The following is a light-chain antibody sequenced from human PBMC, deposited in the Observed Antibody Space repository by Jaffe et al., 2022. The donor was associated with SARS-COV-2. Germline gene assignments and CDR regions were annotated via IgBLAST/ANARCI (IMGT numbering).Light chain of an antibody. CDR2: GAS. CDR1: QSVSSSY. Sequence: EIVLTQSPGTLSLSPGERATLSCRASQSVSSSYLAWYQLKPGQAPRLLIYGASNRATGIPDRFSGSGSGTDFTLTISRLEPEDFAVYYCQQYGSSTITFGQGTRLEIK. CDR3: QQYGSSTIT. J-gene: IGKJ5*01. V-gene: IGKV3-20*01.